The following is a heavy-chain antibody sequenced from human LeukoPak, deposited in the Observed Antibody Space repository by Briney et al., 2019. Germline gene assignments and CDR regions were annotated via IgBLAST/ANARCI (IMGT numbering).Heavy chain of an antibody. Sequence: GGSLRLSCAASGFTFSSHSMNWVRQAPGKGLEWVSSISPSGNYIYYADSLEGRFTISRDNAKNSLYLQMNSLRAEDTAVHYCARDLSSSISCYSYWGQGTLVTVSS. CDR2: ISPSGNYI. D-gene: IGHD2-2*01. CDR3: ARDLSSSISCYSY. J-gene: IGHJ4*02. V-gene: IGHV3-21*01. CDR1: GFTFSSHS.